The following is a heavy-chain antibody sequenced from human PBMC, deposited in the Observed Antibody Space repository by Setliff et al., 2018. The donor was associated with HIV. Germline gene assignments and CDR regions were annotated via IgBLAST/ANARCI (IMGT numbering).Heavy chain of an antibody. CDR1: GYSISSSNW. CDR3: ARGVNFDY. CDR2: IDYSGST. J-gene: IGHJ4*02. D-gene: IGHD3-3*01. Sequence: SETLSLTCTVSGYSISSSNWWGWIRQTPGKGLEWIGYIDYSGSTYYNPSLESRVTMSVDTSKNQFSLKLTSVTAVDTAAYYCARGVNFDYWGQGTQVTVSS. V-gene: IGHV4-28*03.